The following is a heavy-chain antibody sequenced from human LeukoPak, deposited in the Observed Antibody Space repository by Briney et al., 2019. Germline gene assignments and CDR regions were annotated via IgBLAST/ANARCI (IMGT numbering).Heavy chain of an antibody. CDR3: AKDLGGSGSNGDY. J-gene: IGHJ4*02. Sequence: GGSLRLSCAASGFTFSSFWMSWVRQAPGKGLEWVANIKQDGSEKYYVDSVKGRFTISRDNAKNSLYLQMNSLRAEDTAVYYCAKDLGGSGSNGDYWGQGTLVTVSS. CDR2: IKQDGSEK. D-gene: IGHD3-10*01. V-gene: IGHV3-7*03. CDR1: GFTFSSFW.